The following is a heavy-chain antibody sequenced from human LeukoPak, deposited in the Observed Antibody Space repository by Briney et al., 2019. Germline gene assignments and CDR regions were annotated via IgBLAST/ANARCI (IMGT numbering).Heavy chain of an antibody. J-gene: IGHJ4*02. CDR3: ARHAYYGAKDFDY. V-gene: IGHV4-39*01. Sequence: PSETLSLTCTVSGGSISSSSYYWGWIRQPPGKGLEWIGSIYYSGSTYYNPSLKSRVTISVDTSKNLFSLKLSSVTAADTAVYYCARHAYYGAKDFDYWGQGTLATVSS. CDR2: IYYSGST. CDR1: GGSISSSSYY. D-gene: IGHD4-23*01.